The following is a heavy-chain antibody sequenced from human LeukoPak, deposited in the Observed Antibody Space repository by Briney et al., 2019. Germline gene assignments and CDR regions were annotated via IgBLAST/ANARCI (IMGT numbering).Heavy chain of an antibody. D-gene: IGHD6-13*01. CDR3: AGKSIAAAYLDY. CDR1: GVTFSDYY. Sequence: GGTPRLSCAASGVTFSDYYMSWIRQAPGQGLEWVSYISSSGSTIYYADSVKGRFTISRDNAKNSLYLQMNSLRAEDTAVYYCAGKSIAAAYLDYWGQGTLVTVSS. V-gene: IGHV3-11*01. CDR2: ISSSGSTI. J-gene: IGHJ4*02.